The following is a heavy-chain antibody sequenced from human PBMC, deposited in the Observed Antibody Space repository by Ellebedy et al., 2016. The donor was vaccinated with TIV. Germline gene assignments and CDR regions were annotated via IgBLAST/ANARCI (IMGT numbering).Heavy chain of an antibody. J-gene: IGHJ6*02. Sequence: SVKVSCXASGGTFSSYAISWVRQAPGQGLEWMGGIIPIFGTANYAQKFQGRVTITADESTSTAYMELSSLRSEDTAVYYCARGTSQNYDYVWGSYPPLDYYYYGMDVWGQGTTVTVSS. CDR1: GGTFSSYA. CDR2: IIPIFGTA. V-gene: IGHV1-69*13. D-gene: IGHD3-16*02. CDR3: ARGTSQNYDYVWGSYPPLDYYYYGMDV.